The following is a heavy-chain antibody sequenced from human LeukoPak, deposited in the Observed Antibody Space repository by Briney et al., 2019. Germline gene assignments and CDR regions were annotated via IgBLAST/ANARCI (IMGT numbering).Heavy chain of an antibody. J-gene: IGHJ4*02. CDR2: IYTSGST. CDR1: GGSISSYY. V-gene: IGHV4-4*09. Sequence: PSETLSLTCTVSGGSISSYYWRWIRQPPGKGLEWIGYIYTSGSTNYNPSLKSRVTISVDTSKNQFSLKLSSVTAADTAVYYCARGAPPPTYYDFWSGYYIPWYFDYWGQGTLVTVSS. D-gene: IGHD3-3*01. CDR3: ARGAPPPTYYDFWSGYYIPWYFDY.